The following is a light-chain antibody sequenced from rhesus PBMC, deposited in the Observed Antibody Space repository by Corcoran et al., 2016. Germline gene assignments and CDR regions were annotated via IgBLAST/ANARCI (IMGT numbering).Light chain of an antibody. CDR2: RVS. CDR3: MQALQNPFT. Sequence: DIVMTQTPLSLPVTPGEPASISCRSSQSLLHSTGNTYLYWYLQKPGQPPRLLIYRVSNRFSGVPDRFIGSGSGTDFTLKISRVEAEDVGVYYCMQALQNPFTFGPGTKLDIK. V-gene: IGKV2-73*01. J-gene: IGKJ3*01. CDR1: QSLLHSTGNTY.